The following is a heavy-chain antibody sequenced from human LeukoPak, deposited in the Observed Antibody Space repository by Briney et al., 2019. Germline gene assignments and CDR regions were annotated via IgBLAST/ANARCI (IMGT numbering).Heavy chain of an antibody. V-gene: IGHV3-21*01. CDR3: ARDHGGERWFDP. CDR1: GFTFGSYA. D-gene: IGHD3-16*01. Sequence: PGGSLRLSCAASGFTFGSYAMNWVRQAPGKGLEWVSSISSGSSFIYYADSVKGRFTISRDNAKNSLYLQMNSLRAEDTAIYYCARDHGGERWFDPWGQGTLVTVSS. J-gene: IGHJ5*02. CDR2: ISSGSSFI.